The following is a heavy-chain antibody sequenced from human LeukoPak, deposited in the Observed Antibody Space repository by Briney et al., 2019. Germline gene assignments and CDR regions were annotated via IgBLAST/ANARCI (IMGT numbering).Heavy chain of an antibody. V-gene: IGHV3-23*01. Sequence: GGSLRLSCAASGFTFSSYAMSWVRQAPGKGLEWVSAISGSGSTYYADSVKGRFTISRDNSKNTLYLQMNSLRAEDTAVYYCAHGTGSYYYWGQGTLVTVSS. CDR3: AHGTGSYYY. CDR2: ISGSGST. D-gene: IGHD1-26*01. CDR1: GFTFSSYA. J-gene: IGHJ4*02.